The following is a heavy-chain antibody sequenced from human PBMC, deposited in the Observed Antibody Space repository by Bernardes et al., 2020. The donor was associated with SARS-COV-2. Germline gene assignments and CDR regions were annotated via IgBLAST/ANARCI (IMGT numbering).Heavy chain of an antibody. CDR3: AKNNLRSGTYYYGMDV. J-gene: IGHJ6*02. D-gene: IGHD3-10*02. CDR2: ISGGGLST. Sequence: GGSLRLSCAASGFSFGSYAMSWVRQAPGKGLEWVSAISGGGLSTYYGDSVKGRFTISRDNSKNTLYLQMNTLRAEDTAIYYCAKNNLRSGTYYYGMDVWGQGTTVTGSS. V-gene: IGHV3-23*01. CDR1: GFSFGSYA.